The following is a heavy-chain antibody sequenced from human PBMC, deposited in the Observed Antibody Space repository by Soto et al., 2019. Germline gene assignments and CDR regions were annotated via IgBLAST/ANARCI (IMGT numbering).Heavy chain of an antibody. Sequence: QVQLVQSGAEVKKPGSSVKVSCKASGGTFSSYAISWVRQAPGQGLEWMGGIIPSFGTANYAQKFQGRVTITADESTSTAYMELSSLRSEDTAVYYCARSDLSIAAAGTIYWFDPWGQGTLVTVSS. CDR1: GGTFSSYA. CDR3: ARSDLSIAAAGTIYWFDP. V-gene: IGHV1-69*01. CDR2: IIPSFGTA. J-gene: IGHJ5*02. D-gene: IGHD6-13*01.